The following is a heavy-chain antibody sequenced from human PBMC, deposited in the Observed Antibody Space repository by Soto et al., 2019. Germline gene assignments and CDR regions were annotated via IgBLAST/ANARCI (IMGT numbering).Heavy chain of an antibody. J-gene: IGHJ6*03. Sequence: QITLKESGPTLVKPTQTLTLTCTFSGFSLSTSGVGVGWIRQPPGKALEWLALIYWDDDKRYSPSLKSRLTNTKDSSKNQVVLTMTNMDPVDTATYYCARDIVVVPAATEKHFYYYYMDVWGKGTTVTVSS. D-gene: IGHD2-2*01. CDR2: IYWDDDK. CDR1: GFSLSTSGVG. V-gene: IGHV2-5*02. CDR3: ARDIVVVPAATEKHFYYYYMDV.